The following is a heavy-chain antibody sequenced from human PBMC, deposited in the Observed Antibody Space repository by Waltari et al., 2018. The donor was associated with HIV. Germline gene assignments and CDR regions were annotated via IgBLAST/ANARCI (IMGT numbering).Heavy chain of an antibody. D-gene: IGHD3-3*01. CDR1: GFSFSDYW. J-gene: IGHJ6*02. Sequence: LVQSGGGLVQPGGSLRLSCAASGFSFSDYWMHWVRQSPWKGLEWVQRINSDGGDATDADSVKGRFTVSRDNAKNTLFLEMSSLRVEDTAVYYCARDDYDFWSGPRRDKNYGMDVWGQGTAVTVSS. V-gene: IGHV3-74*01. CDR2: INSDGGDA. CDR3: ARDDYDFWSGPRRDKNYGMDV.